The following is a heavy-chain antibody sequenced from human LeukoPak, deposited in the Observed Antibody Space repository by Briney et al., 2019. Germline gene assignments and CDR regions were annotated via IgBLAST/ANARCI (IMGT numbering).Heavy chain of an antibody. J-gene: IGHJ6*02. CDR3: AREVGESHYYYYYGMDV. D-gene: IGHD3-10*01. V-gene: IGHV7-4-1*02. CDR1: GYTFTRYY. Sequence: ASVKVSCKASGYTFTRYYIHWVRQAPGQGLEWMGWINTNTGNPTYAQGFTGRFVFSLDTSVSTAYLQISSLKAEGTAVYYCAREVGESHYYYYYGMDVWGQGTTVTVSS. CDR2: INTNTGNP.